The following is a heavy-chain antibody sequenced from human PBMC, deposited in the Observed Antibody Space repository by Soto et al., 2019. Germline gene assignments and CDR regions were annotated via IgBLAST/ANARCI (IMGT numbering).Heavy chain of an antibody. CDR1: GFTFDDYA. CDR2: ISWNSGSI. Sequence: PGGSLRLSCAASGFTFDDYAMHWVRQAPGKGLEWVSGISWNSGSIGYADSVKGRFTISRDNAKNSLYLQMNSLRAEDTALYYCAKSKDSSSWFEATEGFDYWGQGTLVTVSS. CDR3: AKSKDSSSWFEATEGFDY. V-gene: IGHV3-9*01. D-gene: IGHD6-13*01. J-gene: IGHJ4*02.